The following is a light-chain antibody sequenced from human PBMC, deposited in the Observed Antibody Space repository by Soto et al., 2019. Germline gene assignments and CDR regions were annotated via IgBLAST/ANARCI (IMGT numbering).Light chain of an antibody. CDR1: QSVSSSY. Sequence: EIVLTQSPGTLSLSPGERATLSCRASQSVSSSYLAWYQQKPGQAPRLLNYGASSRATGIPDRFSGSGSGTDFTLTISRLEPEDFAVYYCQQYGRSLTFGGGTKVEIK. CDR3: QQYGRSLT. CDR2: GAS. J-gene: IGKJ4*01. V-gene: IGKV3-20*01.